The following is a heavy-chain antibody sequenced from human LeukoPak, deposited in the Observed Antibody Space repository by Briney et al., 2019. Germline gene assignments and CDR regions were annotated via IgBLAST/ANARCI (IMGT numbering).Heavy chain of an antibody. D-gene: IGHD5/OR15-5a*01. Sequence: SQTLSLTCAVSSGSITSGGYSWSWIRQPPGKGLEWIGLIYHSGNTYYNPSLRSRVTISVDRSNNQFSLKLTSVTAADTAVYYCAREVSLRFDPWGQGALVTVSS. CDR2: IYHSGNT. V-gene: IGHV4-30-2*01. CDR3: AREVSLRFDP. J-gene: IGHJ5*02. CDR1: SGSITSGGYS.